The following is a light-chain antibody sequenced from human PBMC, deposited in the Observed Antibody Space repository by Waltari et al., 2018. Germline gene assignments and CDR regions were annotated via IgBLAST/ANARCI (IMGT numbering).Light chain of an antibody. J-gene: IGLJ2*01. CDR2: EDS. V-gene: IGLV3-9*01. Sequence: SYELTQPLSVSVALGQMARITCGGNNIGRKYVYWYQQKPDQAPVLVIYEDSKRPSGIPERFAGSNSGNTATLTIDGAQARDEADYYCQVWDSSTGLFGGGTRLTVL. CDR3: QVWDSSTGL. CDR1: NIGRKY.